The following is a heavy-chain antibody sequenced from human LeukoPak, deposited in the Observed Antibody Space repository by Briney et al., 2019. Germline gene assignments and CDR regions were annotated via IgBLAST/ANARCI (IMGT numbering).Heavy chain of an antibody. CDR3: AKDSVKVTTVRRVPHYMDV. CDR2: IRYDGSNK. D-gene: IGHD4-17*01. V-gene: IGHV3-30*02. CDR1: GFTFSSYS. Sequence: PGGSLRLSCAASGFTFSSYSMHWVRQAPGKGLEWVAFIRYDGSNKYYADSVKGRFTISRDNSKNTLYLQMNSLRAEDTAVYYCAKDSVKVTTVRRVPHYMDVWGKGTTVTISS. J-gene: IGHJ6*03.